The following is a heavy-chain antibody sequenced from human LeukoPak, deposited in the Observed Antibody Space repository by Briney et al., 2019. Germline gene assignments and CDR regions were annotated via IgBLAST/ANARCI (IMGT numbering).Heavy chain of an antibody. Sequence: GGSLRLSCAASGFTFSSYAMHWVRQAPGKGLEWVAVISYDGSNKYYADSVKGRFTISRDNSKNTLYLQMNSLRAEDTAVYYCARDYFDWLRRTSNLFDYWGQGTLVTASS. CDR3: ARDYFDWLRRTSNLFDY. CDR2: ISYDGSNK. J-gene: IGHJ4*02. V-gene: IGHV3-30-3*01. D-gene: IGHD3-9*01. CDR1: GFTFSSYA.